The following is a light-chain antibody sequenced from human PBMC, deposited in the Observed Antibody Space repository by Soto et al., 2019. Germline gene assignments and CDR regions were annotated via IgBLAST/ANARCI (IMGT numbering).Light chain of an antibody. CDR1: QSVSSN. J-gene: IGKJ5*01. Sequence: EIVMTQSPATLSVSPGERATLSCRASQSVSSNLAWYQQKPGQAPRLLIYGASTRATGIPARFSGSGSGTEFTLTFISLQSEDFAVYYCQQYNNWPLTFGQGTRLEIK. CDR3: QQYNNWPLT. CDR2: GAS. V-gene: IGKV3-15*01.